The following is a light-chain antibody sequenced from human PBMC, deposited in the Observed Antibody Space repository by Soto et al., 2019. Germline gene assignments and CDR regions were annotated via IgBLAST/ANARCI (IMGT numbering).Light chain of an antibody. CDR3: QPYNSYSWT. CDR1: QGIRSD. V-gene: IGKV1-17*01. J-gene: IGKJ1*01. Sequence: IQMTQSPSSLSASVGDRVTITCRASQGIRSDLGWYQQKPGKAPKLLIYAASSLESGVPSRFSGSGSGTEFTLTISSLQPDDFATYFCQPYNSYSWTFGQGTKVDIK. CDR2: AAS.